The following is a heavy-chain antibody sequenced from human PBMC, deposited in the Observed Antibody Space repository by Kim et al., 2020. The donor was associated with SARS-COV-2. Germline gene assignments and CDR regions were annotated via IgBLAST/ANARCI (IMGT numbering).Heavy chain of an antibody. CDR3: ATDRGGYSGYGYFQH. D-gene: IGHD5-12*01. Sequence: ASVKVSCKVSGYTLTELSMHWVRQAPGKGLEWMGGFDPEDGETIYAQKFQGRVTMTEDTSTDTAYMELSSLRSEDTAVYYCATDRGGYSGYGYFQHWGQGTLVTVSS. J-gene: IGHJ1*01. CDR1: GYTLTELS. V-gene: IGHV1-24*01. CDR2: FDPEDGET.